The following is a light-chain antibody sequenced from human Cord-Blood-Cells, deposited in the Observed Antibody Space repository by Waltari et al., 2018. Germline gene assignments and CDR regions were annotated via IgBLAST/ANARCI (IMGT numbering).Light chain of an antibody. CDR1: QSVLYSSNNKNY. J-gene: IGKJ1*01. CDR2: WAS. Sequence: DIVMTQSPDSLAVSLVERATINLNSSQSVLYSSNNKNYLAWYQQKPGQPPKLLIYWASTRESGVPDRFSGSGSGTDFTLTISSLQAEDVAVYYCQQYYSTPWTFGQGTKVEIK. CDR3: QQYYSTPWT. V-gene: IGKV4-1*01.